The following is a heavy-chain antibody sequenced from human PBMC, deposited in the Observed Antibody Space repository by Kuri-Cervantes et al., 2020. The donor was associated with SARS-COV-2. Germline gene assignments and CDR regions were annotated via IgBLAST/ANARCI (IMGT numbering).Heavy chain of an antibody. CDR2: ISYDGSNK. CDR1: GFTFSSYG. J-gene: IGHJ4*02. V-gene: IGHV3-30*03. CDR3: ARVGRKKVAGTPIDY. Sequence: GESLKISCAASGFTFSSYGMHWVRQAPGKGLEWVAVISYDGSNKYYADSVKGRFTISRDNSKNTLYLQMNSLRAEDTAVYYCARVGRKKVAGTPIDYWGQGTLVTVSS. D-gene: IGHD6-19*01.